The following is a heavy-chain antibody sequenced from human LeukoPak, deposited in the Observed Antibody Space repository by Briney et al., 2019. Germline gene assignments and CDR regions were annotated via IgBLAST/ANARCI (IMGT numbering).Heavy chain of an antibody. V-gene: IGHV3-30-3*01. Sequence: GGSLRLSCAASGFTFSSYAMHWVRQAPGKGLEWVAVISYDGSNKYYADSVKGRFTISRDNAKNSLYLQMNSLRAEDTAVYYCARDQVSSRYFDYWGQGTLVTVSS. CDR3: ARDQVSSRYFDY. CDR2: ISYDGSNK. CDR1: GFTFSSYA. D-gene: IGHD1-14*01. J-gene: IGHJ4*02.